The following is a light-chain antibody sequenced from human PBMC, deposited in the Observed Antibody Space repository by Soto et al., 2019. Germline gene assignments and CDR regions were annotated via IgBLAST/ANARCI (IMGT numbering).Light chain of an antibody. Sequence: IQLTQAPSSPSASVGDRVTITCRAGQGIRSSLAWYQQKPGKAPNLLISAAYTLQTGVPSRFSGRGSGTDFALTISSLQPEDFATSYCQQIDSSPRPFGQGAQVEIK. J-gene: IGKJ1*01. CDR1: QGIRSS. CDR2: AAY. CDR3: QQIDSSPRP. V-gene: IGKV1-9*01.